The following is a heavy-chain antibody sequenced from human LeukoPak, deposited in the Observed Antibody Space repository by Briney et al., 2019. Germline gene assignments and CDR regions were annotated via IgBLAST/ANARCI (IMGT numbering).Heavy chain of an antibody. CDR1: GFTFSSYW. CDR3: ARDNGRNGFDI. V-gene: IGHV3-74*01. J-gene: IGHJ3*02. Sequence: GRSLRLSCAASGFTFSSYWMHWVRQAPGKGLVWVSRINSDGNTMSYADSVKGRFTISRDDAKKTLDVQMNSLRAEDTAVYFCARDNGRNGFDIWGQGTMVTVSS. CDR2: INSDGNTM.